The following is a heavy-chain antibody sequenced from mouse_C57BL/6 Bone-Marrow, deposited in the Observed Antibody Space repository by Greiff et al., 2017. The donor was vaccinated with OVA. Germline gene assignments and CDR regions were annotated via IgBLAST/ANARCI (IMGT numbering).Heavy chain of an antibody. CDR3: ARGPQIDYYGSRFAY. Sequence: QVHVKQSGAELARPGASVKLSCKASGYTFTSYGISWVKQRTGQGLEWIGEIYPRSGNTYYNEKFKGKATLTADKSSSTAYMELRSLTSEDSAVYFCARGPQIDYYGSRFAYWGQGTLVTVSA. CDR2: IYPRSGNT. CDR1: GYTFTSYG. V-gene: IGHV1-81*01. D-gene: IGHD1-1*01. J-gene: IGHJ3*01.